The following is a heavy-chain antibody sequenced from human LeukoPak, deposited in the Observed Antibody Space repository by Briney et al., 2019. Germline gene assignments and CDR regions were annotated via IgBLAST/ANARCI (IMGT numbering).Heavy chain of an antibody. CDR2: INPNSGGT. CDR3: ARVRVGSWYYFDY. CDR1: GYTFTDYY. V-gene: IGHV1-2*06. D-gene: IGHD6-13*01. Sequence: ASVKVSCKASGYTFTDYYIHWVRQAPGQGLEWMGRINPNSGGTNYAQKFQGRVTMTRDTSTSTVYMELSSLRSEDTAVYYCARVRVGSWYYFDYWGQGTLVTVSS. J-gene: IGHJ4*02.